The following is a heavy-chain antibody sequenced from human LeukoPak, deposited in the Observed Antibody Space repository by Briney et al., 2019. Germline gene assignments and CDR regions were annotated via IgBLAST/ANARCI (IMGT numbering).Heavy chain of an antibody. D-gene: IGHD3-9*01. Sequence: GGSLRLSCAASGFTFTSYAMSWVRQAPGKGLEWVSAISGSGGSTSYADSVKGRFTISRDNSENTLFLQMSSLRAEDTAVYYCATEYYDILTGYFDYWGQGTLVTVSS. CDR2: ISGSGGST. CDR3: ATEYYDILTGYFDY. V-gene: IGHV3-23*01. CDR1: GFTFTSYA. J-gene: IGHJ4*02.